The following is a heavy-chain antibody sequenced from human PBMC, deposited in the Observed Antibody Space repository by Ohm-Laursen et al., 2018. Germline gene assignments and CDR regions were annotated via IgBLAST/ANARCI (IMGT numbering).Heavy chain of an antibody. CDR1: GFTFSESA. D-gene: IGHD3-10*01. J-gene: IGHJ6*02. V-gene: IGHV3-73*01. CDR2: IRNKDNNYAT. CDR3: TRRRGSGILYYYYGMDV. Sequence: SLRLSCSASGFTFSESAMHWVRQTSGKGLEWVGRIRNKDNNYATAYAASVKGRFTISRDDSKNTAYLEMNRMKIEDTAVYYCTRRRGSGILYYYYGMDVWGQGTTVTVSS.